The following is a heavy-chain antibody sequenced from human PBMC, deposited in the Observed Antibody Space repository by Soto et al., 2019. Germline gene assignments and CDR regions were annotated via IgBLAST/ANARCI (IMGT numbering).Heavy chain of an antibody. D-gene: IGHD5-12*01. V-gene: IGHV3-48*02. CDR2: ISSSSSTI. CDR3: ARGGTIAVTTIGDY. Sequence: GGSLRLSCAASGFTFRSYNMNRVRQSPGKGLDWLSYISSSSSTIYYADSVKGRFTISRDNAKNSLYLQMNSLRDDDTAMYYCARGGTIAVTTIGDYWGQGTLVTVS. J-gene: IGHJ4*01. CDR1: GFTFRSYN.